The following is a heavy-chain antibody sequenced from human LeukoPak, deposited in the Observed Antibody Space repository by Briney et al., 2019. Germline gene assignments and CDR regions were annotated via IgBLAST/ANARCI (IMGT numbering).Heavy chain of an antibody. CDR1: GYSFTSYW. Sequence: GESLKISCKGSGYSFTSYWIGWVRQMPGKGLEWMGIIYPGDSDTRYSPSFQGQVTISADKSISTAYLQWSSLKASDTAMYYCARLHPHIAVAGDFDYWGQGTLVTVSS. V-gene: IGHV5-51*01. D-gene: IGHD6-19*01. CDR2: IYPGDSDT. CDR3: ARLHPHIAVAGDFDY. J-gene: IGHJ4*02.